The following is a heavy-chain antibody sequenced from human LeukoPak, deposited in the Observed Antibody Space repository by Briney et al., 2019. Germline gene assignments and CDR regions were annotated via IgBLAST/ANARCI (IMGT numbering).Heavy chain of an antibody. CDR2: ISGSGGST. CDR1: GFTFSSYA. J-gene: IGHJ4*02. Sequence: PGGSLRLSCAASGFTFSSYAMSWVRQASGKGLEWVSAISGSGGSTYYADSVKGRFTISRDNSKNTLYLQMNSLRAEDTAVYYCAKDDTMIVVVIISFDYWGQGTLVTVSS. CDR3: AKDDTMIVVVIISFDY. D-gene: IGHD3-22*01. V-gene: IGHV3-23*01.